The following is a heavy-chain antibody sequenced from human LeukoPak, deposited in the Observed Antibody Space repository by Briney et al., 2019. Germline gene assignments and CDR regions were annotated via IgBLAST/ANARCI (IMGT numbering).Heavy chain of an antibody. CDR2: VSSSSSYI. J-gene: IGHJ4*02. V-gene: IGHV3-21*01. Sequence: GGSLRLSRAASGFTFSSYSMNWVRQAPGKGLEWVSSVSSSSSYIYYADSVKGRFTISRDNAKNSLYLQMNSLRAEDTAVYYCARDPGSIAAHWGQGTLVTVSS. D-gene: IGHD6-6*01. CDR3: ARDPGSIAAH. CDR1: GFTFSSYS.